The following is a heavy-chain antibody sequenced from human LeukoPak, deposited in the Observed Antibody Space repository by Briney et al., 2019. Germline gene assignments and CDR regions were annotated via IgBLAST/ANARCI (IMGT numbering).Heavy chain of an antibody. Sequence: PGGSLRLSCAASGFTFSTYDMTWVRQAPGKGLEWVSSISGSGGSTYYADSVKGRFTTSRDNSKTTLYLQMNGLRAEDTAVYYCAKDLAAVPGNKYFAYWGQGTLVTVSS. CDR2: ISGSGGST. J-gene: IGHJ4*02. V-gene: IGHV3-23*01. CDR1: GFTFSTYD. D-gene: IGHD6-19*01. CDR3: AKDLAAVPGNKYFAY.